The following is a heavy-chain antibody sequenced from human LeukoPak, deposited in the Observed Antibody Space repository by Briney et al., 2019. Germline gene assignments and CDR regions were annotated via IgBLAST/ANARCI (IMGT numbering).Heavy chain of an antibody. Sequence: KVGASLQISCKVSGSIFTSYCIGWVRQLPGKGLEWMGIIYPGDSGPTYSPSFQGQVTISVDKSINTAYLQWSSLQASDTAMYYCGMSGDRVPLQDDVFDVWGQGTMVTVST. CDR3: GMSGDRVPLQDDVFDV. CDR2: IYPGDSGP. J-gene: IGHJ3*01. CDR1: GSIFTSYC. D-gene: IGHD1-26*01. V-gene: IGHV5-51*01.